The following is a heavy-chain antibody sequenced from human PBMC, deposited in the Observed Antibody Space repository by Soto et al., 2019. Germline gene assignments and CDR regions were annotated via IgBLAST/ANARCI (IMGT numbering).Heavy chain of an antibody. Sequence: EVQLVETGGGLIQPGGSLRLSCAASGFTVSSNYMNWVRQAPGKGLEWLSIIYSDGTTYYADSVKGRFTISRDNFKNTLYLQMNSLRAEDTAVYYCAKSRGYYYDSSGPRGYFQHWGQGTLVTVSS. V-gene: IGHV3-53*02. CDR2: IYSDGTT. CDR3: AKSRGYYYDSSGPRGYFQH. CDR1: GFTVSSNY. J-gene: IGHJ1*01. D-gene: IGHD3-22*01.